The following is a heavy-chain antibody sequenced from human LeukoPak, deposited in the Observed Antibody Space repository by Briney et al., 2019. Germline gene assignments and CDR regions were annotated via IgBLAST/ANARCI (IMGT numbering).Heavy chain of an antibody. CDR2: IRYDGSNK. V-gene: IGHV3-30*02. D-gene: IGHD2-2*01. Sequence: GGSLRLSCAAFGFTFSNYGMHWVRQAPGKGLEWVSFIRYDGSNKYYADSVKGRFTISRDNSKNTLYLQMNSLRAEDTALYYCAKDHCSSTSCYWFDPWGQGTLVTVSS. CDR1: GFTFSNYG. J-gene: IGHJ5*02. CDR3: AKDHCSSTSCYWFDP.